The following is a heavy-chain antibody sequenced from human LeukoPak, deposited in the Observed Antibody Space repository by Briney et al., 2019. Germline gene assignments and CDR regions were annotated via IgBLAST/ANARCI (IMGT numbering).Heavy chain of an antibody. CDR2: ISAGGGAT. CDR1: GFTFSSYA. CDR3: AKDGIRWSHFDY. Sequence: GGSLRLSCAASGFTFSSYAMTWVRHAPGKGLGWVSSISAGGGATNYADSVQGRFTISRDDSKNTLYLQMNSLRAEDTAVHYCAKDGIRWSHFDYWGQGTLVTVSS. V-gene: IGHV3-23*01. J-gene: IGHJ4*02. D-gene: IGHD4-23*01.